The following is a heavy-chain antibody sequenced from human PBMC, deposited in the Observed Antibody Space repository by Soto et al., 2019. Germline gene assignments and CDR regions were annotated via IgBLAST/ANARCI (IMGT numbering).Heavy chain of an antibody. CDR3: AREFRWNDVDLDY. J-gene: IGHJ4*02. CDR1: GFTFNTYS. Sequence: PGGSLRLFCAASGFTFNTYSMNWVRQAPGKGLEWVSSISSGSSYIYYADSVRGRFTVSRDNAKNSLWLQMTSLRAEDTAVYYCAREFRWNDVDLDYWGQGTLVTVSS. CDR2: ISSGSSYI. D-gene: IGHD1-1*01. V-gene: IGHV3-21*01.